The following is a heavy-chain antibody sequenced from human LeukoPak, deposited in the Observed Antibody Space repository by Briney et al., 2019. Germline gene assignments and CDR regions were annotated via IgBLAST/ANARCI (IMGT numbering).Heavy chain of an antibody. Sequence: GGSLRLSCAASGFTFSSYSMNWVRQAPGKGLEWVSSISSSSSYIYYADSVKGRSTISRDNAKNSLYLQMNSLRAEDTAVYYCARDLVTMVRGVIITRFDYWGQGTLVTVSS. J-gene: IGHJ4*02. CDR3: ARDLVTMVRGVIITRFDY. V-gene: IGHV3-21*01. CDR2: ISSSSSYI. CDR1: GFTFSSYS. D-gene: IGHD3-10*01.